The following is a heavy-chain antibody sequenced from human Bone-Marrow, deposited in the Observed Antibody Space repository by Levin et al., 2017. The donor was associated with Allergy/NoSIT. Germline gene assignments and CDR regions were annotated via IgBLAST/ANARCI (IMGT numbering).Heavy chain of an antibody. CDR1: GFTFDTSA. CDR2: ISSSGGST. Sequence: GGSLRLSCAASGFTFDTSAMSWVRQTPGKGLEWVLGISSSGGSTFYAESVKGRFTISRDNSKNTLFLEMNSLRAEDTAVYFCVKAVESWGYCTSTACYHYYFDSWGRGTQVTVSS. D-gene: IGHD2-2*01. V-gene: IGHV3-23*01. CDR3: VKAVESWGYCTSTACYHYYFDS. J-gene: IGHJ4*02.